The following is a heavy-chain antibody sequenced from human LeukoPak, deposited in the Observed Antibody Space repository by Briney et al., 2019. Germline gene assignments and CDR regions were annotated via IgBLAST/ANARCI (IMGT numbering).Heavy chain of an antibody. V-gene: IGHV3-23*01. D-gene: IGHD2-2*03. CDR2: ISGNGGDT. J-gene: IGHJ4*02. Sequence: PGGSLRLSCAASGFIFNDFAMSWVRQAPGKGLEWVSAISGNGGDTFYADSVKGRFTISRDNSKNTLYLQMNSLRAEDTAVYYCATLKSGYCSTTSCLNYFDFWGQGTLVTVSS. CDR1: GFIFNDFA. CDR3: ATLKSGYCSTTSCLNYFDF.